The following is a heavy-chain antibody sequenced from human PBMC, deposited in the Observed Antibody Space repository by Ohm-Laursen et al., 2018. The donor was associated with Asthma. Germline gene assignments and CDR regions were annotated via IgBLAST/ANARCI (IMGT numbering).Heavy chain of an antibody. CDR3: ARIGPEWELPGREYSLHH. D-gene: IGHD1-26*01. CDR2: ISTASTFI. Sequence: SLRLSCTASGFTVSSNYMSWVRQAPEKGLEWVASISTASTFIYYADSVRGRFTTSRDNAKNLVYLQMDGLRAEDTALYYCARIGPEWELPGREYSLHHWGEGTLVTVSS. CDR1: GFTVSSNY. V-gene: IGHV3-21*01. J-gene: IGHJ1*01.